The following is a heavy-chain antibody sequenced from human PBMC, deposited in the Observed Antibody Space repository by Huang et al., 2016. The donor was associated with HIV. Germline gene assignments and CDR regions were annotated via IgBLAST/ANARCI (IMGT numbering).Heavy chain of an antibody. D-gene: IGHD6-19*01. CDR2: INRDGSST. CDR3: ARDSQQWLVEDY. CDR1: GFTFSSFW. Sequence: EVQLVESGGGLVQPGGSLRLSFSASGFTFSSFWMHWCCQAPGKGLVWVSRINRDGSSTSDADSVKGRFTISRDNAKNTLYLQMNSLRAEDTAVYYCARDSQQWLVEDYWGQGTLVTVSS. J-gene: IGHJ4*02. V-gene: IGHV3-74*01.